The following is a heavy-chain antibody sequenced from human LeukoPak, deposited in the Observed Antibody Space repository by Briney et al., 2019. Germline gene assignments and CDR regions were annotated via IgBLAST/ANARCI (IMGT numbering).Heavy chain of an antibody. CDR2: ISGSSSTI. J-gene: IGHJ4*02. CDR1: GFTFSTYS. V-gene: IGHV3-48*01. CDR3: ATPFDY. Sequence: GGSLRLSCAASGFTFSTYSMNWVRQAPGKGLEWVSYISGSSSTIYYADSVKGRFTISRDNAKNSLYLQMNSLRAEDTAVYYCATPFDYWGQGSMVTVSS.